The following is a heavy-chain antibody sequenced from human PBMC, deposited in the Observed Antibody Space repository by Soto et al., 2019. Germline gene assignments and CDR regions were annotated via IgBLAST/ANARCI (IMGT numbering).Heavy chain of an antibody. CDR3: ARDSXLYCSGGSCLPAYYFDY. CDR2: IWYDGSNK. Sequence: SLRLSCAASGFTFSSYGVHWVRQAPGKGLEWVAVIWYDGSNKYYADSVKGRFTISRDNSKNTLYLQMNSLRAEDTAVYYCARDSXLYCSGGSCLPAYYFDYWGQGTLVTVSS. V-gene: IGHV3-33*01. J-gene: IGHJ4*02. CDR1: GFTFSSYG. D-gene: IGHD2-15*01.